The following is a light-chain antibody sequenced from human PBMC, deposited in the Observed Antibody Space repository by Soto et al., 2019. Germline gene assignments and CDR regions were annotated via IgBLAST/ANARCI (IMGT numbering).Light chain of an antibody. V-gene: IGKV3-20*01. CDR1: QSVSSN. CDR2: GTS. CDR3: HQSVVSRWT. Sequence: EIVMTQSPATLSVSPGERATVSCRASQSVSSNLAWYQQKPGQAPRLLIYGTSSRAAGVPDRFTGSGSGTDFTLTISRLEPEDFAVYYCHQSVVSRWTFGQGTKVDI. J-gene: IGKJ1*01.